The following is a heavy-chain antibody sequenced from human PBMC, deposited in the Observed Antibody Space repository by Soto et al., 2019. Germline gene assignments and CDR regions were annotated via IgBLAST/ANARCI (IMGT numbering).Heavy chain of an antibody. J-gene: IGHJ6*02. V-gene: IGHV1-18*01. CDR2: ISGYNGKT. CDR3: ARKGDRPYSYYGMDV. D-gene: IGHD1-26*01. CDR1: GYSFTRYG. Sequence: QVQLVQSGNEVKKPGASVNVSCKASGYSFTRYGISWVRQAPGQGLEWMGWISGYNGKTKYAQKLQGRVSMTTDTSTSKAYMGLRGLGFDDAAVYYCARKGDRPYSYYGMDVWGQGTTVTVSS.